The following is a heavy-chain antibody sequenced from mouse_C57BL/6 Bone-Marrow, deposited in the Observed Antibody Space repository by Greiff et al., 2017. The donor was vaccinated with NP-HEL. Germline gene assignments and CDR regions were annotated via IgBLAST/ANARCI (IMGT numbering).Heavy chain of an antibody. J-gene: IGHJ2*01. D-gene: IGHD1-1*01. CDR2: LNPYNGGT. CDR1: GYTFPDYY. Sequence: EVQLQQSGPVLVKPGASVTMSCKASGYTFPDYYLNWVKPSHGKSLAWIGVLNPYNGGTSSNQKFKGKATLTVDKSSSTAYMELNSLTSEDAAVYYCASDYGSSYDDYWGQGTTLTVSS. CDR3: ASDYGSSYDDY. V-gene: IGHV1-19*01.